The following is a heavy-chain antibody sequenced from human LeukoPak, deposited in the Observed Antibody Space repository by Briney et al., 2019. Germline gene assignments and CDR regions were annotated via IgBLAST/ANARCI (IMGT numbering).Heavy chain of an antibody. CDR1: GYTFTSHD. V-gene: IGHV1-8*01. J-gene: IGHJ4*02. D-gene: IGHD3-10*01. Sequence: ASVMVSCKASGYTFTSHDINWVRQATGQGLEWMGWMNPNSGNTGYAQKFQGRVIMTRDTAINTAYMELSSLRSEDTAVYYCARAQAVRGVTFDYWGQGTLVTVSS. CDR2: MNPNSGNT. CDR3: ARAQAVRGVTFDY.